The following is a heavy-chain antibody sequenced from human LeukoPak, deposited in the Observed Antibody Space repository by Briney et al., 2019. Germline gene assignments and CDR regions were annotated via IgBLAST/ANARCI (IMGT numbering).Heavy chain of an antibody. J-gene: IGHJ6*03. Sequence: SVKVSCKASGGTFSSYAISWVRQAPGQGLEWMGGIIPIFGTANYAQKFQGRVTITSDKSTSTAYMELSSLRSEDTAVYYCARVNHRYSSSWLPYYYYYYMDVWGKGTTVTVSS. D-gene: IGHD6-13*01. CDR3: ARVNHRYSSSWLPYYYYYYMDV. CDR2: IIPIFGTA. CDR1: GGTFSSYA. V-gene: IGHV1-69*06.